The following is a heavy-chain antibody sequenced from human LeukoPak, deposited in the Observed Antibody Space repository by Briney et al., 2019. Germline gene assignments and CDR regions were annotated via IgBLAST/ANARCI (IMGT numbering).Heavy chain of an antibody. J-gene: IGHJ4*02. D-gene: IGHD6-19*01. CDR1: GGSISSSSYY. CDR2: IYASGSP. V-gene: IGHV4-61*02. Sequence: SETLSLTCSVSGGSISSSSYYWSWVRQPAGKELEWNGCIYASGSPHYHPSPRSRITISIHRSKYQLSLHLTSRPPAVTALYYCAGARAGSLQWQSSLDYWGQGNLVSVSS. CDR3: AGARAGSLQWQSSLDY.